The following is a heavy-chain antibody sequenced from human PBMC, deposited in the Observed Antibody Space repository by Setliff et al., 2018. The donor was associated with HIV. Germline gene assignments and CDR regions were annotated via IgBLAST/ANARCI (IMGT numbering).Heavy chain of an antibody. Sequence: ASVKVSCKASGYTFTSYYMHWVRQAPGQGLEWLGMVNPSGGSTAYAQKFQGGVTMTRDTSTNTVYMDLSGLRSDDTAVYYCARGRTAGYTYNYGYWGQGTLVTVSS. CDR1: GYTFTSYY. J-gene: IGHJ4*02. D-gene: IGHD3-16*01. CDR2: VNPSGGST. V-gene: IGHV1-46*01. CDR3: ARGRTAGYTYNYGY.